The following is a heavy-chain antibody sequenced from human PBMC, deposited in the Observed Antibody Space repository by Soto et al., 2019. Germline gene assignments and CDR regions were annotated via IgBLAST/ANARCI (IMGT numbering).Heavy chain of an antibody. V-gene: IGHV3-15*07. Sequence: EVQLVESGGGLVKPGGSLRLSCAASGFTLSDAWLNWVRQAPEKGLEWVGRIKSRADGGTTDFAAPVRGRFAISRDESKNMVLLEINRLEVEDTAVYYCSTVSHLTSALFRFDFWGRGTLVTVSS. J-gene: IGHJ4*01. CDR3: STVSHLTSALFRFDF. D-gene: IGHD3-10*02. CDR2: IKSRADGGTT. CDR1: GFTLSDAW.